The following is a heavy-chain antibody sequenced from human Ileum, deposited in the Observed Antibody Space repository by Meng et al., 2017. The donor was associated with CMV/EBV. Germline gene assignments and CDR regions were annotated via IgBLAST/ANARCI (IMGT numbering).Heavy chain of an antibody. D-gene: IGHD3-10*01. CDR1: GGSFTGYY. V-gene: IGHV4-34*01. CDR2: ITHSGRT. CDR3: ARGLASGWPDY. Sequence: VQLQQWGAGPLQPSATLSLTCAVFGGSFTGYYWSWFRQSPGKGLEWIGEITHSGRTSYNLSLKSRVTISVDMSKYQFSLKLTSVTAADTAIYYCARGLASGWPDYWGQGTLVTVSS. J-gene: IGHJ4*02.